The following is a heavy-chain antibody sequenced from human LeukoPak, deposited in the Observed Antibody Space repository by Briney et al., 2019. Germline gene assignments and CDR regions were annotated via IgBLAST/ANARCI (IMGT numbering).Heavy chain of an antibody. CDR1: GFTFSNYA. D-gene: IGHD6-6*01. Sequence: GGSLRLSRAASGFTFSNYAMTWVRQAPGKGLEWVSVINGAGDATYYADSVKGRVAISRDNSKNTLVLQINSLRVEDTAVYYCARAPGSLVSIAARPYYFDFWGQGSLVAVSS. J-gene: IGHJ4*02. CDR3: ARAPGSLVSIAARPYYFDF. V-gene: IGHV3-23*01. CDR2: INGAGDAT.